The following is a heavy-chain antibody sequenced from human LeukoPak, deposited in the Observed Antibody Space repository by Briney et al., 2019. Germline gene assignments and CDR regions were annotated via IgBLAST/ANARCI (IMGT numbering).Heavy chain of an antibody. CDR3: ARESSGVLGFDY. V-gene: IGHV3-23*01. CDR2: ISGSGGST. CDR1: GFTFSSYG. D-gene: IGHD3-10*01. Sequence: AGGSLRLSCAASGFTFSSYGMSWVRQAPGKGLEWVSAISGSGGSTYYADSVKGRFTISRDNSKNTLYLQMNSLRDEDTAVYYCARESSGVLGFDYWGQGTLVTVSS. J-gene: IGHJ4*02.